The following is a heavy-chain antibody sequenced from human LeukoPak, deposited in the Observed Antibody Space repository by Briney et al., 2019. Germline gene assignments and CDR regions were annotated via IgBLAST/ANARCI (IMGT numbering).Heavy chain of an antibody. Sequence: GESLKISCKDSGHSFTSYWIGWVRQMPGKGLERMGIIYPGDSDTRYSPSFQGQVTISADKSISTAYLQWSILKASDTAMYYCARAKAYSSSRYYFDYWGQGTLVTFSS. CDR3: ARAKAYSSSRYYFDY. V-gene: IGHV5-51*01. J-gene: IGHJ4*02. CDR1: GHSFTSYW. CDR2: IYPGDSDT. D-gene: IGHD6-13*01.